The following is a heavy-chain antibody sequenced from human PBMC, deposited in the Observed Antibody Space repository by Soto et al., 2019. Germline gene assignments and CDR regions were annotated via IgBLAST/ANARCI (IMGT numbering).Heavy chain of an antibody. V-gene: IGHV1-18*01. CDR1: GYTFTSYG. D-gene: IGHD3-3*01. CDR2: ISAYNGNT. Sequence: QVQLVQSGAEVKKPGASVKVSCKASGYTFTSYGISWVRQAPGQGLEWMGWISAYNGNTNYAQKLQGRVTMTTDTSKSTAYMELRSLRSDDTAGYYCARDSFTIFGVELDSRAFDIWGQGTMVTVSS. CDR3: ARDSFTIFGVELDSRAFDI. J-gene: IGHJ3*02.